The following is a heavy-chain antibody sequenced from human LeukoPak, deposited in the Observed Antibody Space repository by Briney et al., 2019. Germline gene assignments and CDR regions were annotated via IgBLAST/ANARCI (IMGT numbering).Heavy chain of an antibody. Sequence: GGSLRLSCAASGFTVSSNYMSWVRQAPGKGLEWVSVIYSGGSTYYADSVKGRFTISRDNSKNTLYLQMNSLRAEDTAVYYCAKDTPAIVVGSGDDAFDIWGQGTMVTVSS. CDR3: AKDTPAIVVGSGDDAFDI. CDR1: GFTVSSNY. CDR2: IYSGGST. D-gene: IGHD3-22*01. J-gene: IGHJ3*02. V-gene: IGHV3-66*01.